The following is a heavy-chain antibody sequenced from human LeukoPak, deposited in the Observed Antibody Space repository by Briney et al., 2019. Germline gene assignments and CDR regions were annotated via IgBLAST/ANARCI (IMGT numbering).Heavy chain of an antibody. V-gene: IGHV4-38-2*02. Sequence: PSETLSLTCTVSGYSISSGYYWGWIRQPPGKGLEWIGSIYHSGSTYYNPSLKSRVTISVDTSKNQFSLKLSSVTAADTAVYYCAWWGYSSLYYFDYWGQGTLVTVSS. CDR3: AWWGYSSLYYFDY. CDR2: IYHSGST. J-gene: IGHJ4*02. CDR1: GYSISSGYY. D-gene: IGHD5-24*01.